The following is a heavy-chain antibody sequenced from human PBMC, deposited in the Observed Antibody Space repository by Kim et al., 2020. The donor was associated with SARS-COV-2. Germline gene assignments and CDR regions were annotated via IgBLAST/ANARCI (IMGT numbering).Heavy chain of an antibody. Sequence: GGSLRLSCAASGFSFSNYAMFWVRQTPGKGLEWVALISYDGTNKDYADSVKGRFTISRDNSKSTLYLQMNSLRVADTAAYFCARKPTTSSWSYYFEYWG. CDR3: ARKPTTSSWSYYFEY. CDR1: GFSFSNYA. J-gene: IGHJ4*01. D-gene: IGHD6-13*01. CDR2: ISYDGTNK. V-gene: IGHV3-30*04.